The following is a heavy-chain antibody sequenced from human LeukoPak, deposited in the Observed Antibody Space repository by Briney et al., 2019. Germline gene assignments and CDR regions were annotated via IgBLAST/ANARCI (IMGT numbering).Heavy chain of an antibody. V-gene: IGHV4-39*07. CDR3: ARDRRNGIVVVPAWFDP. Sequence: TSETLSLTCTVSGGSISSSSYYWGWIRQPPGKGLEWIGSIYYSESTYYNPSLKSRVTISVDTSKNQFSLKLSSVTAADTAVYYCARDRRNGIVVVPAWFDPWGQGTLVTVSS. D-gene: IGHD2-2*01. J-gene: IGHJ5*02. CDR1: GGSISSSSYY. CDR2: IYYSEST.